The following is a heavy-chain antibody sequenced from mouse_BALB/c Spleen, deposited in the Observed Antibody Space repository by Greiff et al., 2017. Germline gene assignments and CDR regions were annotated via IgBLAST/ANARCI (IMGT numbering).Heavy chain of an antibody. CDR2: IWAGGST. D-gene: IGHD1-1*01. V-gene: IGHV2-9*02. Sequence: QVQLKESGPGLVAPSQSLSITCTVSGFSLTSYGVHWVRQPPGKGLEWLGVIWAGGSTNYNSALMSRLSISKDNSKSQVFLKMNSLQTDDTAMYYCARVPGSSVYYYGSSSAWFAYWGQGTLVTVSA. CDR1: GFSLTSYG. CDR3: ARVPGSSVYYYGSSSAWFAY. J-gene: IGHJ3*01.